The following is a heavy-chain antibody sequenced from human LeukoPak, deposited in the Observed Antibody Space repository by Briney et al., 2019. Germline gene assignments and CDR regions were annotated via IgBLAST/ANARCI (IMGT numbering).Heavy chain of an antibody. J-gene: IGHJ4*02. D-gene: IGHD5-18*01. CDR3: ARQSRRGYSYGYSNYFDY. Sequence: PSETLSLTCTVSGGSISSYYWSWIRQPPGKGLEWIGYISHSGSTNYNPSLKSRVTLSVDTSKNQFSLKLSSVTAADTSVYYCARQSRRGYSYGYSNYFDYWGQGTLVTISS. CDR1: GGSISSYY. CDR2: ISHSGST. V-gene: IGHV4-59*08.